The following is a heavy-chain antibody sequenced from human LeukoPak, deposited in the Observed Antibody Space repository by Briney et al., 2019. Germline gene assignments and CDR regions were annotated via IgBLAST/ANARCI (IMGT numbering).Heavy chain of an antibody. Sequence: GGSLRLXCAASGFTVSSNYMSWVRQAPGKGLEWVSVIYSGGSTYYADSVKGRFTISRDNSKNTLYLQMNSLRAEDTAVYYCASFPYSSSGYDYWGRGTLVTVSS. CDR2: IYSGGST. CDR3: ASFPYSSSGYDY. V-gene: IGHV3-53*01. CDR1: GFTVSSNY. D-gene: IGHD6-13*01. J-gene: IGHJ4*02.